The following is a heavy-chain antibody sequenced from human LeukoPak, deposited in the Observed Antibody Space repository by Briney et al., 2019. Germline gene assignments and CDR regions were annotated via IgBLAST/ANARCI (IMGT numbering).Heavy chain of an antibody. J-gene: IGHJ4*02. CDR1: GYSFTSYW. V-gene: IGHV5-51*01. CDR3: ARTGGSYYSSDY. Sequence: RTGESLKISCKGSGYSFTSYWIGRVRQMPGKGLEWRGIIYPGDSDTRYSPSFQGQVTISADKSLSTAYLQWSSLKASDTAMYYCARTGGSYYSSDYWGQGTLVTVSS. D-gene: IGHD1-26*01. CDR2: IYPGDSDT.